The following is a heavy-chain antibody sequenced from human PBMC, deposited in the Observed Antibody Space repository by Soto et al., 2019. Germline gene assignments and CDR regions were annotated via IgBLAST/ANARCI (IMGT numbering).Heavy chain of an antibody. D-gene: IGHD2-15*01. CDR2: IYPFDSDT. J-gene: IGHJ6*02. Sequence: GESLKISCKGSEYTFTNYWIGWVRQMPGKGLEWMGIIYPFDSDTRYNPSLQGQVTLSADKSINTAYLQWSSLKASDTAVYYCARLSTAPTRALSYSSFYLDVWGLGTSVTVSS. CDR1: EYTFTNYW. CDR3: ARLSTAPTRALSYSSFYLDV. V-gene: IGHV5-51*01.